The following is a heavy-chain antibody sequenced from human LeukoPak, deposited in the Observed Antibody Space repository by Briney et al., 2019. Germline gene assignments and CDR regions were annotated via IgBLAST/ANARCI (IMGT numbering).Heavy chain of an antibody. V-gene: IGHV1-8*02. Sequence: ASVKVSCKASGGTFSSYAISWVRQAPGQGLEWMGWMNPNSGNTGYAQKFQGRVTMTRNTSISTAYMELSSLRSEDTAVYYCARGVVVVAATHVFDPWGQGTLVTVSS. CDR1: GGTFSSYA. D-gene: IGHD2-15*01. CDR2: MNPNSGNT. CDR3: ARGVVVVAATHVFDP. J-gene: IGHJ5*02.